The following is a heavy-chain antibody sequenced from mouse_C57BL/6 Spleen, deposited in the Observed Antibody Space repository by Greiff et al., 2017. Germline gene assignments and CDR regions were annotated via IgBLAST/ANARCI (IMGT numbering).Heavy chain of an antibody. D-gene: IGHD1-1*01. J-gene: IGHJ4*01. V-gene: IGHV1-72*01. CDR2: IDPNSGGT. Sequence: QVQLQQPGAELVKPGASVKLSCKASGYTFTSYWMHWVKQRPGRGLEWIGRIDPNSGGTKYNEKFKSKATLTVDKPSSTAYMQLSSLTSEDSAVYYCARDEGTVVPSYPSYAMDYWGQGTSVTVSS. CDR1: GYTFTSYW. CDR3: ARDEGTVVPSYPSYAMDY.